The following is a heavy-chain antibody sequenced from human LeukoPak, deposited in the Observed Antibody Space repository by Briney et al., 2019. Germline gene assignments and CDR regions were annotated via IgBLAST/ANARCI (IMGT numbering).Heavy chain of an antibody. J-gene: IGHJ4*02. CDR3: ARETGAIQLWLLN. D-gene: IGHD5-18*01. Sequence: EASVKVSCKASGGTFSSYAISWVRQAPGQGLEWMGRIIPILGIANYAQKLQGRVTITADKSTSTAYMELSSLRSGDTAVYYCARETGAIQLWLLNWGQGTLVTVSS. CDR2: IIPILGIA. V-gene: IGHV1-69*04. CDR1: GGTFSSYA.